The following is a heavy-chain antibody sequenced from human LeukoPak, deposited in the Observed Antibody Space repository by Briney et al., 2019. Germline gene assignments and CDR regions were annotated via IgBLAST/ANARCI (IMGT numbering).Heavy chain of an antibody. CDR2: ISSSSSTI. CDR1: GFSISTYN. Sequence: GESLRLSCAASGFSISTYNINWVRQAPGKGLEWVSYISSSSSTIYYADSVKGRLTISRDNAKKSLYLQMNSLRAEDTAVYYCAVMTTVSSRYYYYMDVWGKGTAVTVSS. V-gene: IGHV3-48*01. CDR3: AVMTTVSSRYYYYMDV. D-gene: IGHD4-17*01. J-gene: IGHJ6*03.